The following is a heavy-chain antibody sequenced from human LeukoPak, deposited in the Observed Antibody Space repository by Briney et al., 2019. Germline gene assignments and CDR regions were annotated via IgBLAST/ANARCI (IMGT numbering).Heavy chain of an antibody. Sequence: GGSLRLSCAASGFTFSSYSMNWVRQAPGKGLEWVSSISSSSSYIYYADSVKGRFTISRDNAKNSLYLQMNSLRAEDTAVYYCARDGVGDTGAFDIWGQGTMVTVSS. CDR2: ISSSSSYI. D-gene: IGHD2-15*01. V-gene: IGHV3-21*01. CDR3: ARDGVGDTGAFDI. J-gene: IGHJ3*02. CDR1: GFTFSSYS.